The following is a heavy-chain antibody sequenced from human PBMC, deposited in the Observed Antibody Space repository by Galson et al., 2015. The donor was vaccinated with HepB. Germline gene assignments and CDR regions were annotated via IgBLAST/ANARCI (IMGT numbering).Heavy chain of an antibody. J-gene: IGHJ4*02. Sequence: LSLTCTVSGGSISSGFYYWTWIRQRPGKGLEWIGYIYYSGSTYYNPSLQSRVTISVDTSKNHFSLKLRSVTAADSAVYYCARGGDGVGFITAMFDSWGQGTLVTVSS. CDR2: IYYSGST. CDR1: GGSISSGFYY. D-gene: IGHD2-8*01. V-gene: IGHV4-31*03. CDR3: ARGGDGVGFITAMFDS.